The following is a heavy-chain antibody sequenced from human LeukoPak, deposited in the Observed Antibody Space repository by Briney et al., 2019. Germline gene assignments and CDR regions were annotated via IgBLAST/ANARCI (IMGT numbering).Heavy chain of an antibody. D-gene: IGHD6-13*01. J-gene: IGHJ4*02. CDR3: ARGHSSSWPIDY. V-gene: IGHV4-59*01. CDR2: IYYSGST. CDR1: GGSISSYY. Sequence: SETLSLTCTVSGGSISSYYWSWIRQPPGKGLEWIGYIYYSGSTNYNPSLTSRVPISVDTSKNQFSLKLSSVTAADTAVYYCARGHSSSWPIDYWGQGTLVTVSS.